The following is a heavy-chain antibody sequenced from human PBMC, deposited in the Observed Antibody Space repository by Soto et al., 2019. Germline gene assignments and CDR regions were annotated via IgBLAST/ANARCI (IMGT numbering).Heavy chain of an antibody. CDR3: AREEAIVGAFIDH. J-gene: IGHJ4*02. D-gene: IGHD1-26*01. CDR1: GFAVSRHP. Sequence: QVQLIESGGGVVQPGRSLRLSCAASGFAVSRHPIHWVRQAPGKGLEWVALISYDGIQKDYADSVKGRFTISRDNSKNTLYLQMNSLGVEDTAVYYCAREEAIVGAFIDHWGQGALVTVSS. CDR2: ISYDGIQK. V-gene: IGHV3-30-3*01.